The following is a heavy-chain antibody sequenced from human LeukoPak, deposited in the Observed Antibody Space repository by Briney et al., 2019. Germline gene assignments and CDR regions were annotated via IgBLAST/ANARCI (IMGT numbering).Heavy chain of an antibody. D-gene: IGHD3-22*01. CDR3: ARDLLRQATGGNYYYGMDV. CDR1: GFTFSSYE. V-gene: IGHV3-48*03. CDR2: ISSSGSTI. Sequence: GGPLRLSCAASGFTFSSYEMNWVRQAPGKGLEWVSYISSSGSTIYYADSVKGRFTISRDNAKNSLYLQMNSLRGEDTAVYYCARDLLRQATGGNYYYGMDVWGQGTTVTVSS. J-gene: IGHJ6*02.